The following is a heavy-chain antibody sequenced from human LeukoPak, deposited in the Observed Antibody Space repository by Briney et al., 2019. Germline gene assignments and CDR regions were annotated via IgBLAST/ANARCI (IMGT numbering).Heavy chain of an antibody. V-gene: IGHV3-53*01. Sequence: PGGSLRLSCAASEFTVSSNYMSWVRQAPGKGLQWASVIYPGSDIYYADSVKGRFIISRDNSKNTLFLQMNSLRAEDTAVYYCARDIASCSDTTCYDIRFDSWGQGTLVTVSS. J-gene: IGHJ5*01. CDR1: EFTVSSNY. D-gene: IGHD2-15*01. CDR3: ARDIASCSDTTCYDIRFDS. CDR2: IYPGSDI.